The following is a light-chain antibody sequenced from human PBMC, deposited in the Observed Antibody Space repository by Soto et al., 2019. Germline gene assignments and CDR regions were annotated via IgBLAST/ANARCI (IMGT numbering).Light chain of an antibody. CDR3: QVWDSGSDHPV. V-gene: IGLV3-21*02. J-gene: IGLJ3*02. CDR2: DDS. Sequence: SYERTQPLSVSVAPGQMARITCGGDNIGSKSVHWYQQKPGQAPVMVVYDDSDRPSGIPERFSGSNSGNTATLTISGVEAGDEADYYCQVWDSGSDHPVFGGGTKLTVL. CDR1: NIGSKS.